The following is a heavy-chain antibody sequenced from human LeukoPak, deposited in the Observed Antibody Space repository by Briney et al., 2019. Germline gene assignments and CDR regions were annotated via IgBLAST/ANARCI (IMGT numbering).Heavy chain of an antibody. Sequence: GGSLRLSCAASGFTFSSYGMSWVRQAPGKGLEWVSAISGSGGSTYYADSVKGRFTISRDNSKNTLYLQMNSLRAEDTAVYYCARTIAAAGPNWFDPWGQGTLVTVSS. V-gene: IGHV3-23*01. CDR3: ARTIAAAGPNWFDP. D-gene: IGHD6-13*01. J-gene: IGHJ5*02. CDR2: ISGSGGST. CDR1: GFTFSSYG.